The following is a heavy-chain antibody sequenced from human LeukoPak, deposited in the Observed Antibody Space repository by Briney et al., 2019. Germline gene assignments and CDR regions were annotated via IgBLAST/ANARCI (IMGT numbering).Heavy chain of an antibody. CDR3: ARDSRDGWSPSAYFQH. J-gene: IGHJ1*01. Sequence: ASVKVSCKASGYTFTGYYMHWVLQAPGQGLEWMGWINPNSGGTNYAQKFQGRVTMTRDTSISTAYMELSRLRSDDTAVYYCARDSRDGWSPSAYFQHWGQGTLVTVSS. V-gene: IGHV1-2*02. CDR2: INPNSGGT. D-gene: IGHD5-24*01. CDR1: GYTFTGYY.